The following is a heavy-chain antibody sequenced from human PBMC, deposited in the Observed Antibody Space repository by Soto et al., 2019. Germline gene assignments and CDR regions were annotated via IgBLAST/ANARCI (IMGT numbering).Heavy chain of an antibody. J-gene: IGHJ6*03. CDR3: ARDKGYCSGGSCYPRDYYYYYMDV. CDR1: GGSISSYY. V-gene: IGHV4-59*01. CDR2: IYYSGST. Sequence: SETLSLTCTVSGGSISSYYWSWIRQPPGKGLEWIGYIYYSGSTNYNPSLKSRVTISVDTSKNQFSLKLSSVTAADTAVYYCARDKGYCSGGSCYPRDYYYYYMDVWGKGTTVTVSS. D-gene: IGHD2-15*01.